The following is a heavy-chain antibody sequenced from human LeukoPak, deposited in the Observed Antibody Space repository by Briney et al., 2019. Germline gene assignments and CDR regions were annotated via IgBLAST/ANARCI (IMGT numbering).Heavy chain of an antibody. CDR2: ISSSSSYI. D-gene: IGHD6-6*01. V-gene: IGHV3-21*01. CDR1: GFTFSSYS. J-gene: IGHJ6*03. Sequence: GGSLRLSCAASGFTFSSYSMNWVRQAPGKGLEWVSSISSSSSYIYYADSVKGRFTISRDNAKNSLYLQMNSLRAEDTAVYYCATFKSSIAARWANYYYYYMDVWGEGITVTVSS. CDR3: ATFKSSIAARWANYYYYYMDV.